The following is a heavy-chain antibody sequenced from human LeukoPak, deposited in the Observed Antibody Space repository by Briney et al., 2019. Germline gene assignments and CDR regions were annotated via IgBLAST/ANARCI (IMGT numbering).Heavy chain of an antibody. V-gene: IGHV3-30*03. CDR3: ARDHPEPYGDYGLGAFDI. Sequence: PGGSLRLSCAASEFTFSNYGMHWVRQAPGKGLEWVAVISYDGSNKYYADSVKGRFTISRDNSKNTLYLQMNSLRAEDTAVYYCARDHPEPYGDYGLGAFDIWGQGTMVTVSS. CDR1: EFTFSNYG. CDR2: ISYDGSNK. J-gene: IGHJ3*02. D-gene: IGHD4-17*01.